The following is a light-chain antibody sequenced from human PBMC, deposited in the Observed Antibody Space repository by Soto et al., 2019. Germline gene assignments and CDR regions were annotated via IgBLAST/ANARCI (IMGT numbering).Light chain of an antibody. Sequence: XXGERATINCKSSQSVLYSSNNKNYLAWYQQKPGQPPKLLXYWAXTRESGVPDRFSGXGSGTDFTLTISSLQAEDVAVYYCQQYYSTPYTFGQGTKLEIK. CDR2: WAX. V-gene: IGKV4-1*01. CDR3: QQYYSTPYT. J-gene: IGKJ2*01. CDR1: QSVLYSSNNKNY.